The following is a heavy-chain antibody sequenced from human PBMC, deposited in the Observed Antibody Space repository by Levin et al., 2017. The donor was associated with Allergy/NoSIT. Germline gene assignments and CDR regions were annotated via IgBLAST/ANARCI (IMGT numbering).Heavy chain of an antibody. D-gene: IGHD3-10*01. CDR3: AREGPGDYFDY. V-gene: IGHV1-46*01. CDR1: GYTFTSYY. J-gene: IGHJ4*02. CDR2: INPSGGST. Sequence: GESLKISCKASGYTFTSYYMHWVRQAPGQGLEWMGIINPSGGSTSYAQKFQGRVTMTRDTSTSTVYMELSSLRSEDTAVYYCAREGPGDYFDYWGQGTLVTVSS.